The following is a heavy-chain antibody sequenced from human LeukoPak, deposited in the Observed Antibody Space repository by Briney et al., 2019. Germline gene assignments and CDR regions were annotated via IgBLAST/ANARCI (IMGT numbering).Heavy chain of an antibody. V-gene: IGHV3-53*01. CDR1: GFTVSSNY. D-gene: IGHD2-15*01. CDR2: IYSGGST. J-gene: IGHJ6*03. CDR3: ARVAAPQNYYYYYYMDV. Sequence: GGSLRLSCAASGFTVSSNYMSWVRQAPGKGLEWVSVIYSGGSTYYADSVKGRFTISRDNSKNTLYLQMNSLRAEDTAVYYCARVAAPQNYYYYYYMDVWGKGTTVTVSS.